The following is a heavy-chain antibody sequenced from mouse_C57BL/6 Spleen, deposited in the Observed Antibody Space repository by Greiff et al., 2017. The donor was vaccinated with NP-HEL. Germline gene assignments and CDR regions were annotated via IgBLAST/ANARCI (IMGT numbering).Heavy chain of an antibody. CDR3: ARRDYYGSYYFDY. D-gene: IGHD1-1*01. V-gene: IGHV1-85*01. CDR2: IYPRDGST. Sequence: QVQLQQSGPELVKPGASVKLSCKASGYTFTSYDINWVKQRPGQGLEWIGWIYPRDGSTMYNEKFKGKATMTVDTSSSTAYMELHSLTSEDSAVYFCARRDYYGSYYFDYWGQGTTLTVSS. J-gene: IGHJ2*01. CDR1: GYTFTSYD.